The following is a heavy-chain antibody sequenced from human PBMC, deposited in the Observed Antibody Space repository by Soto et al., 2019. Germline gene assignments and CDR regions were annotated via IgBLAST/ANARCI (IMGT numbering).Heavy chain of an antibody. CDR3: ARHLIYGDPPYFQH. V-gene: IGHV4-39*01. CDR2: IYYSGST. CDR1: GGSISSSSYY. D-gene: IGHD4-17*01. J-gene: IGHJ1*01. Sequence: SETLSLTCTVSGGSISSSSYYWGWIRQPPGKGLEWIGSIYYSGSTYYNPSLKSRVTISVDTSKNQFSLKLSSVTAADTAVYYCARHLIYGDPPYFQHWGQGTLVTVSS.